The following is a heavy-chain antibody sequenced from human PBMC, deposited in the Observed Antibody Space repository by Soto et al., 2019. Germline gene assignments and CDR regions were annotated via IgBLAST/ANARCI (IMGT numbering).Heavy chain of an antibody. Sequence: QVQLVQSGAEVKKPGASVKVSCKASGYTFTSYAMHWVRQAPGQRLEWMGWINAGNGNTKYSQKFQGRVTITRDTSASTAYMELSSLRSEDTAVYYCARGSQRRSCSSTSCNYYYYYGMDVWGQGTTVTVSS. CDR2: INAGNGNT. V-gene: IGHV1-3*01. J-gene: IGHJ6*02. CDR3: ARGSQRRSCSSTSCNYYYYYGMDV. D-gene: IGHD2-2*01. CDR1: GYTFTSYA.